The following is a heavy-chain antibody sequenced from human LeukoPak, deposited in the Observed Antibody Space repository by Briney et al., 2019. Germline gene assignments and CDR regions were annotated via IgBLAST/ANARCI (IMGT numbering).Heavy chain of an antibody. CDR1: GFTLSSYS. Sequence: HGGSLRLSGAASGFTLSSYSMNWVRQAPGKGLEWVSSISSSSSYIYYADSVKGRFTISRDNAKNSLYLQMNSLRAEDTAVYYCARGDRSGNYYGSGSPWGQGTLVTVSS. CDR3: ARGDRSGNYYGSGSP. CDR2: ISSSSSYI. V-gene: IGHV3-21*01. J-gene: IGHJ5*02. D-gene: IGHD3-10*01.